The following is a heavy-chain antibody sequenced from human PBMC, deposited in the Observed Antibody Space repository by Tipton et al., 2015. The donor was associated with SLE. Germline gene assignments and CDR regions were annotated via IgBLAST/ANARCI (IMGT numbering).Heavy chain of an antibody. D-gene: IGHD5-24*01. V-gene: IGHV3-49*04. CDR1: GFTFDDYG. J-gene: IGHJ4*02. Sequence: SLRLSCAASGFTFDDYGMSWVRQAPGKGLEWVGFIRSKAYGGTTDYAASVKGRFTISRDDSKSIAYLQMNSLKTEDTAVYYCTRVKDGYNRAYYFDYWGQGTLVTVSS. CDR2: IRSKAYGGTT. CDR3: TRVKDGYNRAYYFDY.